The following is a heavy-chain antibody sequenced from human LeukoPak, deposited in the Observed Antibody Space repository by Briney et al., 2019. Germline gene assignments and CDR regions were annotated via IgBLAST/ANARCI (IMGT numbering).Heavy chain of an antibody. CDR2: ISWNSGSI. CDR3: TKDRTVAAAAPLWY. CDR1: GFTFDDYA. Sequence: AGGSLSLSCAASGFTFDDYAMHWVRQAPGKGLEWVSGISWNSGSIGYADSVKGRFTISRDNAKNSLYLQMNSLRAEDMALYYCTKDRTVAAAAPLWYWGQGTLVTVSS. V-gene: IGHV3-9*03. D-gene: IGHD6-13*01. J-gene: IGHJ4*02.